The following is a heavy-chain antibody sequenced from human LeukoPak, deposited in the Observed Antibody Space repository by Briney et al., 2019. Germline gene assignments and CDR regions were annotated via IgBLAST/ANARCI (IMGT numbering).Heavy chain of an antibody. D-gene: IGHD6-19*01. V-gene: IGHV4-39*01. Sequence: SETLSLTCTVSGGSINSRRHFWGWIRQPPGKGLEWIGNIFYSGSTYYNPSLKSRVTTSVDTSKNQLSLKLAAGTAADTAVYYGARQDNSGYYVIVFWGEKTLDAVSS. J-gene: IGHJ4*02. CDR2: IFYSGST. CDR1: GGSINSRRHF. CDR3: ARQDNSGYYVIVF.